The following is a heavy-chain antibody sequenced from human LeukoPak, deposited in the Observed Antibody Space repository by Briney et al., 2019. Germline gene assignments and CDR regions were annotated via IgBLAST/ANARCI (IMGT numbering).Heavy chain of an antibody. CDR3: ARVVPAAMEVVGYYGMDV. CDR2: IYYSGST. D-gene: IGHD2-2*01. CDR1: GGSISSGGYY. Sequence: SQTLSLTCTVSGGSISSGGYYWSWIRQHPGKGLEWIGYIYYSGSTYYNPSLKSRVTISVDTSKNQFSLKLSSVTAADTAVYYCARVVPAAMEVVGYYGMDVWGQGTTVTASS. V-gene: IGHV4-31*03. J-gene: IGHJ6*02.